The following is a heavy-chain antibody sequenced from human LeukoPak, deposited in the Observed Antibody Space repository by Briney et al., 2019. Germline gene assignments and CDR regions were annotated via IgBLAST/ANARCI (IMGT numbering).Heavy chain of an antibody. V-gene: IGHV3-48*03. CDR2: ISGSGTNI. J-gene: IGHJ4*02. CDR3: ARGPLNEEVDY. Sequence: GGSLRLSCAASGFTFSSFEMNWVRQAPGKGLEWVSYISGSGTNIYYADSVKGRFTISRDNAKNSLSLQMNSLRAEDTAVYYRARGPLNEEVDYWGQGTLVTVSS. CDR1: GFTFSSFE. D-gene: IGHD1-1*01.